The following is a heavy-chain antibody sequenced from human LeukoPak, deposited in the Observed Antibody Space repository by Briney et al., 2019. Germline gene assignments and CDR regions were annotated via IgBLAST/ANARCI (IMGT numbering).Heavy chain of an antibody. D-gene: IGHD6-6*01. CDR1: GGSISNYF. CDR3: ARENWRSKSIDFDS. J-gene: IGHJ4*02. CDR2: VYYTGST. Sequence: PSETLSLTCTVSGGSISNYFWSWIRQSPGKGLEWIGYVYYTGSTNYNPSLESRVTISVDKSKNQFSLRLSSVTAADTAAYFCARENWRSKSIDFDSWGQGTLVTVSS. V-gene: IGHV4-59*12.